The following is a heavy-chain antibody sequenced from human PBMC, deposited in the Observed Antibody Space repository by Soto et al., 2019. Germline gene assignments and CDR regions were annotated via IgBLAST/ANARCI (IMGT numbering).Heavy chain of an antibody. D-gene: IGHD6-13*01. CDR1: GYTFSRYG. J-gene: IGHJ4*02. Sequence: QVQRVQSGAEVKKPGASVRVSCKASGYTFSRYGISWVRQAPGQGLEWMGWISGFNGNTKESEELQGRVTLTTDTAANTAHMELRGLRSDDTAVYYCARASAYSTPWSFDNWGQGTLVTVSS. V-gene: IGHV1-18*01. CDR2: ISGFNGNT. CDR3: ARASAYSTPWSFDN.